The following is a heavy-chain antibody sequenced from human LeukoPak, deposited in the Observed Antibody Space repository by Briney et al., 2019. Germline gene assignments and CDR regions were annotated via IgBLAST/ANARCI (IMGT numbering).Heavy chain of an antibody. J-gene: IGHJ6*03. CDR1: GFTLSTNY. Sequence: GGSLRLSCAASGFTLSTNYMNWVRQAPGKGLEWVSAINGSGGSTYYADSVKGRFTISRDNSKNTLYLQMNSLRAEDTAVYYCAKYREHDYYYYMDVWGKGTTVTVSS. D-gene: IGHD1/OR15-1a*01. V-gene: IGHV3-23*01. CDR3: AKYREHDYYYYMDV. CDR2: INGSGGST.